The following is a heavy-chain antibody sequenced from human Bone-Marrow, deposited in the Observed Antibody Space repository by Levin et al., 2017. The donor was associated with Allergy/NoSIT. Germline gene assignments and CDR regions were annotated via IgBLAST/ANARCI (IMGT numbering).Heavy chain of an antibody. CDR1: GGSMRTSTYS. J-gene: IGHJ6*02. CDR3: ASVDTAVDFYYVVHV. D-gene: IGHD5-18*01. CDR2: IDYSGAS. V-gene: IGHV4-39*02. Sequence: SQTLSLTCAVSGGSMRTSTYSWAWIRQPPGKGLEWIGSIDYSGASHYSPSFKSRVTIFADTPKNHFSLKVRSVTGADTAIYYCASVDTAVDFYYVVHVWGQGNTVTVSS.